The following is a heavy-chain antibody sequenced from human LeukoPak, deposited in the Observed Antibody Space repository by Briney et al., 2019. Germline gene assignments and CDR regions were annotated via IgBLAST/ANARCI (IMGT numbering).Heavy chain of an antibody. J-gene: IGHJ4*02. CDR2: ISGSGGST. V-gene: IGHV3-23*01. Sequence: AGGSLRLSCAASGFTFSSYAMSWVRQAPGKGREWVSAISGSGGSTYYADSVKGRFAISRDNSKNTLYLQMNSLRAEDTAVYYCAKIVGGYDSSGYVANGQLDYWGQGTLVTVSS. CDR1: GFTFSSYA. CDR3: AKIVGGYDSSGYVANGQLDY. D-gene: IGHD3-22*01.